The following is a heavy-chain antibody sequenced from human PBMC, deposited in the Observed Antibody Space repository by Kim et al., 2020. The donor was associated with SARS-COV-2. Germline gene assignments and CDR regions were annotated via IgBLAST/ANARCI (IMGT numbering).Heavy chain of an antibody. CDR2: ISAYNGNT. CDR1: GYTFTSYG. CDR3: AREGTYSWEGYAFDI. Sequence: ASVKVSCKASGYTFTSYGISWVRQAPGQGLVWMGWISAYNGNTNYAQKLQGRVTMTTDTSTSTAYMELRSLRSDDTAVYYCAREGTYSWEGYAFDIWGQGTMVTVSS. V-gene: IGHV1-18*01. D-gene: IGHD1-26*01. J-gene: IGHJ3*02.